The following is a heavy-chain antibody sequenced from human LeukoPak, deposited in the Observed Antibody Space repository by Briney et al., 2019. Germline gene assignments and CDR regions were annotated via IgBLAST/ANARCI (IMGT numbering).Heavy chain of an antibody. D-gene: IGHD6-19*01. Sequence: SETLSLTCTVPGASLTSQYWSWIRQPPGKGLEWIGSIYYSGITNYNPSLKSRVAMSVPTSKIQFSLKLSSVTAADTAVYYCARELSLAGFFYFYYMDVWGKGTTVTVSS. J-gene: IGHJ6*03. CDR2: IYYSGIT. V-gene: IGHV4-59*11. CDR3: ARELSLAGFFYFYYMDV. CDR1: GASLTSQY.